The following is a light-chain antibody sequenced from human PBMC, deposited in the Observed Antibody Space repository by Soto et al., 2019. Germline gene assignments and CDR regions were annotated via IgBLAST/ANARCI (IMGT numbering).Light chain of an antibody. Sequence: ILLTQTPDTLAVSLGARATINCKSSQSVLYSSNNKNYLAWYQQKPGQPPKLLIYWASTRESGVPDRFSGSGSGTDFTLTISSLQAEDVAIYYCQQYYSTPLTFGGGTKVDIK. J-gene: IGKJ4*01. CDR2: WAS. V-gene: IGKV4-1*01. CDR1: QSVLYSSNNKNY. CDR3: QQYYSTPLT.